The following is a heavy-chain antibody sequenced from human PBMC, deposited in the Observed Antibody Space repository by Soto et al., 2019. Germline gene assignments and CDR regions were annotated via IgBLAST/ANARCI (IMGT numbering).Heavy chain of an antibody. CDR2: ISTTGGTR. V-gene: IGHV3-48*03. D-gene: IGHD3-22*01. Sequence: GGSLRLSCAASGFTFSNYEMDWVRQAPGKGLEWLSYISTTGGTRYHADSVMGRFTISRDNVNKLLYLQMNSVRAEDTAVYYCVIEGGGGYLSYVIDVWGQGTSVTVSS. CDR1: GFTFSNYE. CDR3: VIEGGGGYLSYVIDV. J-gene: IGHJ6*02.